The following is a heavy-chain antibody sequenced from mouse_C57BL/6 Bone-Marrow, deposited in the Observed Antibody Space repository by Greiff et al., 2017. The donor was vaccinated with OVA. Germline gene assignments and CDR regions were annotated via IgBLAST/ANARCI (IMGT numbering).Heavy chain of an antibody. J-gene: IGHJ4*01. CDR3: ARGILINYDAMDY. CDR1: GYAFSSSW. V-gene: IGHV1-82*01. Sequence: QVQLQQSGPELVKPGASVKISCKASGYAFSSSWMNWVKQRPGKGLEWIGRIYPGDGDTNYNGKFKGKATLTVDKSSSTAYMQLSSLTSDDSAVYFCARGILINYDAMDYWGQGTSVTVSS. D-gene: IGHD1-1*01. CDR2: IYPGDGDT.